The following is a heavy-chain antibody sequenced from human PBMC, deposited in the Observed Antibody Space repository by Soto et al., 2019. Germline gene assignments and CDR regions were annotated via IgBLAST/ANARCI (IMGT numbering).Heavy chain of an antibody. J-gene: IGHJ3*02. CDR3: ARDLGTTYSNAFDI. V-gene: IGHV1-69*08. CDR2: IIPILGIA. Sequence: QVQLVQSGAEVKKPGSSVKVSCKASGGTFSSYTISWVRQAPGQGLEWMGRIIPILGIANYARKFQGRVTITADKSTSTAYMEVSSLRSEDTAVYYCARDLGTTYSNAFDIWGQGTMVTVSS. D-gene: IGHD1-7*01. CDR1: GGTFSSYT.